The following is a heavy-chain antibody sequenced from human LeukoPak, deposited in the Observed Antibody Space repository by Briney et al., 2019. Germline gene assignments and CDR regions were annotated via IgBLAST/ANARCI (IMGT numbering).Heavy chain of an antibody. J-gene: IGHJ5*02. CDR1: GYSISSGYF. CDR3: ARIYSSSWFLNWFDP. CDR2: IYHSGST. Sequence: PSETLSLTCTVSGYSISSGYFWGWIRQPPGKGLECIGTIYHSGSTYYNPSLKSRVTISVDTSKNQFSLRLNSVTAADTAVYYCARIYSSSWFLNWFDPWGQGTLVTVSS. V-gene: IGHV4-38-2*02. D-gene: IGHD6-13*01.